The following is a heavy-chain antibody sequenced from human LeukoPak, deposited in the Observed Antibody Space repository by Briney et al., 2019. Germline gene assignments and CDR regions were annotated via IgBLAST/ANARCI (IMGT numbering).Heavy chain of an antibody. J-gene: IGHJ4*02. CDR2: IIPIFGTA. CDR1: GGTFSSYA. V-gene: IGHV1-69*13. CDR3: ARDPDPYSSSWSFDFDY. D-gene: IGHD6-13*01. Sequence: SVKVSCKASGGTFSSYAISWVRQAPGQGLEWMGGIIPIFGTANYAQKFQGRVTITADESTSTAYMELSSLRSEDTAVYYCARDPDPYSSSWSFDFDYWGQGTLVTASS.